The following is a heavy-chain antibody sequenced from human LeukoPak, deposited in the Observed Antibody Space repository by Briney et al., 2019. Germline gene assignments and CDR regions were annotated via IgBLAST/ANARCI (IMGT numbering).Heavy chain of an antibody. CDR1: GGSISSYY. Sequence: SETLSLTCTVSGGSISSYYWSWIRQPPEKGLEWIGYIYYSGSTNYNPSLKSRVSISVDTSKNQFSLRLTSVTAADTAVYYCARGGNCSGGSCYSYRGWFDPWGQGTLVTVSS. D-gene: IGHD2-15*01. V-gene: IGHV4-59*01. CDR2: IYYSGST. J-gene: IGHJ5*02. CDR3: ARGGNCSGGSCYSYRGWFDP.